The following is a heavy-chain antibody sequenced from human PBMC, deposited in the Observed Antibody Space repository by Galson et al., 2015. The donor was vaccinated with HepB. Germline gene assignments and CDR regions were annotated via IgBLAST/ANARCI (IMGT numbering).Heavy chain of an antibody. J-gene: IGHJ3*02. V-gene: IGHV7-4-1*02. CDR3: ASPLPIVVVPAAMKNGSDI. Sequence: SVKVSCKASGHTFTRYGLNWVRQAPGEGLEWMGWINTKTGNPTYAQGFIGRFVFSLDTSVSTAYLQINNLKAEDTAVYYCASPLPIVVVPAAMKNGSDIWGQGTTVTVSS. CDR2: INTKTGNP. CDR1: GHTFTRYG. D-gene: IGHD2-2*01.